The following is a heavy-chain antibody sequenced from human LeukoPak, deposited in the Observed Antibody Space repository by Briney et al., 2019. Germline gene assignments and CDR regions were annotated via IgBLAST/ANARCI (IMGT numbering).Heavy chain of an antibody. Sequence: GRSLRLSCAASGFTFSSYGMHWVRQAPGKGLEWVAVISYDGSNKYYADSVKGRFTISRDNSKNTLYLQMNSLRAEDTAVYYCAKDQGNYGMDVWGQGTTVTVSS. J-gene: IGHJ6*02. V-gene: IGHV3-30*18. CDR3: AKDQGNYGMDV. CDR1: GFTFSSYG. CDR2: ISYDGSNK.